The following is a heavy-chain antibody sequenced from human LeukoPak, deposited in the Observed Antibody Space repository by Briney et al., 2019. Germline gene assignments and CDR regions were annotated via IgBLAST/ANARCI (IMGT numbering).Heavy chain of an antibody. CDR1: VFTFSSYG. J-gene: IGHJ4*02. Sequence: GGSLRLSCAASVFTFSSYGMHWVREAPGKGLEWVAFIRYDGSNKYYADSVKGRFTISRDNSKNTLYLQMNSLRAEDTAVYYCAKVQWLVIDYWGQGTLATVSS. CDR3: AKVQWLVIDY. D-gene: IGHD6-19*01. CDR2: IRYDGSNK. V-gene: IGHV3-30*02.